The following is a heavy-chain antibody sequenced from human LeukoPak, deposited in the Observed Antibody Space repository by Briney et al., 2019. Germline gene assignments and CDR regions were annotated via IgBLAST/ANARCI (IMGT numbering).Heavy chain of an antibody. CDR3: ASSIAAAGIMNWFDP. CDR1: GYSFTSYW. J-gene: IGHJ5*02. Sequence: GESLKISCKGSGYSFTSYWIAWVRQMPGKGLEWMGIIYPGDSDTRYSPSFQGQVTISADKSISTAYLQWSSLKASDTAMYYCASSIAAAGIMNWFDPWGQGTLVTVSS. CDR2: IYPGDSDT. V-gene: IGHV5-51*01. D-gene: IGHD6-13*01.